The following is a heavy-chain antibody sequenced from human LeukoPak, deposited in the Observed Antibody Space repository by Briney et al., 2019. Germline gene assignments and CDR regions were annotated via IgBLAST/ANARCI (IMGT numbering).Heavy chain of an antibody. Sequence: GGSLRLSCAASGFTFSCYSMNWVRQAPGKGLEWVSSISSSSSYIYYADSVKGRFTISRDNAKNSLYLQMNSLRAEDTAVYYCAPSSSWHFDYWGQGTLVTVSS. D-gene: IGHD6-13*01. V-gene: IGHV3-21*01. CDR2: ISSSSSYI. CDR3: APSSSWHFDY. J-gene: IGHJ4*02. CDR1: GFTFSCYS.